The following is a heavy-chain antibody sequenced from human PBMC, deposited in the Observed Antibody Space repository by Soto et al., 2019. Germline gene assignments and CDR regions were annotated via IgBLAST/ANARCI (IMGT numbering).Heavy chain of an antibody. CDR2: IYYSGST. D-gene: IGHD5-12*01. CDR1: GGSVSSGSYY. Sequence: PSETLSLTCTVSGGSVSSGSYYWSWIRQPPGKGLEWIGYIYYSGSTNYNPSLKSRVTISVDTSKNQFSLKLSSVTAADTAVYYCARVVGDGYNFLYYYYGMDVWGQGTTVTV. V-gene: IGHV4-61*01. J-gene: IGHJ6*02. CDR3: ARVVGDGYNFLYYYYGMDV.